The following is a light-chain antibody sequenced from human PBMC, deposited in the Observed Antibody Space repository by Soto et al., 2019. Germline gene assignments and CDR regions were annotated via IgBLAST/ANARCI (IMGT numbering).Light chain of an antibody. CDR1: QSVSSN. CDR3: QQYNYWPS. J-gene: IGKJ2*01. CDR2: GAS. Sequence: EIVMTQSPATLSXSPXXXXXXXXRASQSVSSNLAWYQQKPGQAPRLLIYGASTRAPGIPARVSGSGSGTEFTLTISSLQPEDFAFYYCQQYNYWPSFGQGTKLEIK. V-gene: IGKV3-15*01.